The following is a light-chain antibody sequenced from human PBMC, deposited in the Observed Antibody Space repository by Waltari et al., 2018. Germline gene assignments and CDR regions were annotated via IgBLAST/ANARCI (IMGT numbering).Light chain of an antibody. CDR2: YDS. Sequence: YVLTQPPSVSVDPGKTARLTCGGGNIGSKSVNWYQQKPGQAPGLVMFYDSDRPSEIPERFSGSNAGNTTTLTISWVEAGDEADYHCQVWDDVTDSGVFGGGTKLTVL. V-gene: IGLV3-21*04. J-gene: IGLJ3*02. CDR3: QVWDDVTDSGV. CDR1: NIGSKS.